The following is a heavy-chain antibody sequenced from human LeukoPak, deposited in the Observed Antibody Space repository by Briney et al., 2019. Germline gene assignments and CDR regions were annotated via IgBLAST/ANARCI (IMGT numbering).Heavy chain of an antibody. Sequence: WASVKVSCKASGYTFTGYYMHWVRQAPGQGLEWMAWINPNSGGTYYAQNFHDRITMTRDTSISTAYMELSRLRSDDTAIYYCARANALYCSSTSCLFVYWGQGTLVTVSS. D-gene: IGHD2-2*01. J-gene: IGHJ4*02. V-gene: IGHV1-2*02. CDR1: GYTFTGYY. CDR2: INPNSGGT. CDR3: ARANALYCSSTSCLFVY.